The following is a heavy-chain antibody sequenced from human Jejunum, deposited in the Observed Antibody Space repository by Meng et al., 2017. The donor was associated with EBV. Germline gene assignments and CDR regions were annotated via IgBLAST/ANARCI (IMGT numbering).Heavy chain of an antibody. D-gene: IGHD6-25*01. Sequence: GPLVESGVALVQPGGSLRLSCAASGFTFSTYWMHWVRQAPGKGLVWISRINENGRTTTYADSVRGRFTISRDNTKNTLYLQMNSLRAEDTAVYFCSRDLAGSYDDWGQGTLVTVSS. CDR3: SRDLAGSYDD. CDR1: GFTFSTYW. CDR2: INENGRTT. V-gene: IGHV3-74*01. J-gene: IGHJ4*02.